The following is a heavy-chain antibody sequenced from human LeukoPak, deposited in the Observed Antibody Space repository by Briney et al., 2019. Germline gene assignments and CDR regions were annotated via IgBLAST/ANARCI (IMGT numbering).Heavy chain of an antibody. CDR1: GYTFTSYG. J-gene: IGHJ1*01. CDR3: ARDRYCSSTSCYTSEYFQH. Sequence: GASVKVSCKASGYTFTSYGISWVRQAPGQGLEWMGWISAYNGNTNYAQKLQGRVTMTTDTSTSTAYMELRSLRSDDMAVYYCARDRYCSSTSCYTSEYFQHWGQGTLVTVSS. V-gene: IGHV1-18*03. D-gene: IGHD2-2*02. CDR2: ISAYNGNT.